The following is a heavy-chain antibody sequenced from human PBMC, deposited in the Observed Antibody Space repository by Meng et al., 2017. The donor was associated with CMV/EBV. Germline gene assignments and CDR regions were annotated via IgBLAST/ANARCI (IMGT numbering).Heavy chain of an antibody. CDR1: GFTFSSYG. J-gene: IGHJ6*02. Sequence: GGPLRLSCAASGFTFSSYGMHWVRQAPGKGLEWVAFIRYDGSNKYYADSVKGRFTISRDNSKNTLYLQMNSLRAEDTAVYYCAKDLFVDTAMVTGYYYGMDVWGQGTTVTVSS. V-gene: IGHV3-30*02. D-gene: IGHD5-18*01. CDR2: IRYDGSNK. CDR3: AKDLFVDTAMVTGYYYGMDV.